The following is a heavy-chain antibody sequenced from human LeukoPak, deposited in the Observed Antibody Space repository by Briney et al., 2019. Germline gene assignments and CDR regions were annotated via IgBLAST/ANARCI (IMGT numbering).Heavy chain of an antibody. Sequence: ASVKVSCKASGYTFTGYNMHWVRQAPGQGLEWMGRINPNSGGTNYAQKCQGRVTMNRDMSIGTADMELRRLNADDADVYYCARNSSSSWYYFDYWGQGTLVTVSS. J-gene: IGHJ4*02. CDR3: ARNSSSSWYYFDY. CDR1: GYTFTGYN. V-gene: IGHV1-2*05. D-gene: IGHD6-13*01. CDR2: INPNSGGT.